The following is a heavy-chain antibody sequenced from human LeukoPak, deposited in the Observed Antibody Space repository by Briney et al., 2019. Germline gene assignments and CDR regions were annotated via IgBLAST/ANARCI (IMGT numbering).Heavy chain of an antibody. CDR1: GGSISSSSYY. Sequence: PSETLSLTCTVSGGSISSSSYYWGWIRQPPGKGLEWIGYIYYSGSTNYNPSLKSRVTISVDTSKNQFSLKLSSVTAADTAVYYCARATTKMVLFDYWGQGTLVTVSS. V-gene: IGHV4-61*05. CDR2: IYYSGST. D-gene: IGHD4/OR15-4a*01. CDR3: ARATTKMVLFDY. J-gene: IGHJ4*02.